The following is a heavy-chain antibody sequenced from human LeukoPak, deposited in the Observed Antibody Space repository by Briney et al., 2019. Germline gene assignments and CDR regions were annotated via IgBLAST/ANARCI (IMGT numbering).Heavy chain of an antibody. CDR3: AREGPGSGSYSNYFDY. CDR2: INPNSGGT. V-gene: IGHV1-2*02. D-gene: IGHD1-26*01. J-gene: IGHJ4*02. CDR1: GYTFTGYY. Sequence: GASVKVSCKASGYTFTGYYMHWVRQAPGQGLEWMGWINPNSGGTNYAQKFQGRVTMTRDTSISTAYVELSRLRSDDTAVYYCAREGPGSGSYSNYFDYWGQGTLVTVPS.